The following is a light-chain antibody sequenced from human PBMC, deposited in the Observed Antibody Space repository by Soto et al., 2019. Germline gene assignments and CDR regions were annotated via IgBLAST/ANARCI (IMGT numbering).Light chain of an antibody. J-gene: IGKJ4*01. Sequence: DTQMTQSPSSLSAAVGDRVSITCRASQDISDYLAWYQQKPGKVPKLLIYAASTLQSGVPSRFSGGRSGTDFTITISSLQPEDVAAYYCQKYNSVPYTFGGGTKVEIK. V-gene: IGKV1-27*01. CDR1: QDISDY. CDR2: AAS. CDR3: QKYNSVPYT.